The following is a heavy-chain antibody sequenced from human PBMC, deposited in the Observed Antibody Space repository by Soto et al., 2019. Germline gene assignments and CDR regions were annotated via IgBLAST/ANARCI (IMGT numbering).Heavy chain of an antibody. D-gene: IGHD2-8*01. J-gene: IGHJ5*01. CDR1: GFRCSCCW. CDR3: VKGGTNFDS. V-gene: IGHV3-7*03. Sequence: EIQLVESGRGLVQPGGSLRLSCEASGFRCSCCWMSWVRQAPGKGLEWVANIKEDGSERYHVDSVKGRFTISRDNAKSSLYLQMNGLRDEDTAVYYCVKGGTNFDSWGQGTLVTVSS. CDR2: IKEDGSER.